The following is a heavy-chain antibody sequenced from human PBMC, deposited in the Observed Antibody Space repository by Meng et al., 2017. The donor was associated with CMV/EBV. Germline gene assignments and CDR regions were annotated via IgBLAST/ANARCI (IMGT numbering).Heavy chain of an antibody. J-gene: IGHJ6*02. CDR1: GFTFSNAW. CDR2: IKSKTDGGTT. CDR3: TTGLTMVRGVITYYYYYGMDV. V-gene: IGHV3-15*01. D-gene: IGHD3-10*01. Sequence: GGSLRLSCAASGFTFSNAWMSWVRQAPGKGLEWVGRIKSKTDGGTTDYAAHVKGRFTISRDDSKNTLYLQMNSLKTEDTAVYYCTTGLTMVRGVITYYYYYGMDVWGQGTTVTVSS.